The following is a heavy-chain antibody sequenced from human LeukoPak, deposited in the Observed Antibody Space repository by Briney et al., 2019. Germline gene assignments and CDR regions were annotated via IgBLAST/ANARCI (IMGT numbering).Heavy chain of an antibody. CDR3: ARSSGSYYRFDY. CDR1: GFTFSSSA. Sequence: PGGSLRLSCAASGFTFSSSAMSWVRQAPGKGLEWVANIKQDGSEKYYVDSVKGRFTISRDNAKNSLYLQMNSLRAEDTAVYYCARSSGSYYRFDYWGQGTLVTVSS. CDR2: IKQDGSEK. V-gene: IGHV3-7*04. J-gene: IGHJ4*02. D-gene: IGHD3-10*01.